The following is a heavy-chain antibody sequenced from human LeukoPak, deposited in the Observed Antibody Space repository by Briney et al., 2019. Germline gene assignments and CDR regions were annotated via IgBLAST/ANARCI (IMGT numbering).Heavy chain of an antibody. CDR2: ISAYNGNT. V-gene: IGHV1-18*01. CDR3: ARGGSGSYFSWLDP. D-gene: IGHD3-10*01. J-gene: IGHJ5*02. CDR1: GYTFTSYG. Sequence: GESLKISCKASGYTFTSYGISWVRQAPGQGLEWMGWISAYNGNTNYAQKLQGRVTMTTDTSTSTAYMELRSLRSDDTAVYYCARGGSGSYFSWLDPWGQGTLVTVSS.